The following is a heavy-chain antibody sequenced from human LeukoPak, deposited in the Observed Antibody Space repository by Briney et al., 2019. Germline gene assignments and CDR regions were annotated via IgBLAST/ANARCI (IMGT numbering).Heavy chain of an antibody. CDR2: ISSSSSYI. D-gene: IGHD1-26*01. CDR3: ARGIVGATFDY. J-gene: IGHJ4*02. V-gene: IGHV3-21*01. CDR1: GFTFSSYS. Sequence: GGSLRLSWAASGFTFSSYSMNWVRQAPGKGLEWVSSISSSSSYIYYADSVKGRFTISRDNAKNSLYLQMNSLRAEDTAVYYCARGIVGATFDYWGQGTLVTVSS.